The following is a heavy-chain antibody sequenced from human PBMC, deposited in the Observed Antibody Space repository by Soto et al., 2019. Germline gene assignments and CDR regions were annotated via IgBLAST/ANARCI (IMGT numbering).Heavy chain of an antibody. Sequence: PETLSLTCTVSGGSISSYYWSLIRQPAGKGLEWIGRIYTSGSTNYNPSLKSRVTMSVDTSKNQFSLKLSSVTAADTAVYYCAREGRGYNWSYPVYYGMDVWGQGTTVTVSS. CDR3: AREGRGYNWSYPVYYGMDV. D-gene: IGHD1-7*01. V-gene: IGHV4-4*07. CDR2: IYTSGST. CDR1: GGSISSYY. J-gene: IGHJ6*02.